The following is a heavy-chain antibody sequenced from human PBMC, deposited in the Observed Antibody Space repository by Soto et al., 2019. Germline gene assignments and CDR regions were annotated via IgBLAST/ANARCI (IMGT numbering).Heavy chain of an antibody. V-gene: IGHV4-61*01. CDR2: IYYSGST. CDR3: AREREDYYDSSGYYYDY. CDR1: GGSVSSGSYY. Sequence: SETLSITCTVSGGSVSSGSYYWSWIRQPPGKGLEWIGYIYYSGSTNYNPSLKSRVTISVDTSKNQFSLTLSSVAAADPAVYYCAREREDYYDSSGYYYDYWGQGTLVTVSS. J-gene: IGHJ4*02. D-gene: IGHD3-22*01.